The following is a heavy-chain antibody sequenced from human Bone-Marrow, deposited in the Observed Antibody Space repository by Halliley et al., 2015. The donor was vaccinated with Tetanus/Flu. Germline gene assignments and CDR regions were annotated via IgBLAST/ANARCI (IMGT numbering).Heavy chain of an antibody. J-gene: IGHJ4*02. CDR3: ARELHREGYNRGVFAY. CDR2: IHSGGTT. D-gene: IGHD3-10*01. CDR1: GVNVRSNY. Sequence: SLRLSCAASGVNVRSNYMHWVRQAPGKGLLWVAVIHSGGTTSYSDSVKGRFTISRDKSKNTVYLEMNSLRAEDTATYYCARELHREGYNRGVFAYWGKGTLVTVFS. V-gene: IGHV3-53*01.